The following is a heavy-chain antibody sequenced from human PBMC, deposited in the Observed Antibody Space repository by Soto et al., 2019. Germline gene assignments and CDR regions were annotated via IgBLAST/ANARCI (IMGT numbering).Heavy chain of an antibody. CDR2: IYSGGST. D-gene: IGHD5-12*01. CDR3: ARWLRYDI. J-gene: IGHJ3*02. V-gene: IGHV3-53*01. Sequence: EVQLVESGGGLIQPGGSLRLSCAASGFTVSSHYMSLVRQAPGKALEWVSVIYSGGSTYYADSVKGRFTISRDDSKNTLYLQMNSLRAGDTAVYYGARWLRYDIWGQGTMVTVAS. CDR1: GFTVSSHY.